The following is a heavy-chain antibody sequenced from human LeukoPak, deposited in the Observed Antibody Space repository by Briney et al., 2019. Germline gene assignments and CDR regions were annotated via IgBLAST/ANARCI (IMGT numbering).Heavy chain of an antibody. D-gene: IGHD2-2*01. J-gene: IGHJ3*02. CDR3: ARQVIPDNSLDI. Sequence: GGSLRLSCAASGFTFSTYWMLWVRLAPGKGLEWVSRLSTDGTTTVYADSVKGRFTISRDNVKNIMYLQLSSLRDEDTAVYYCARQVIPDNSLDIWGPGTTVTVSS. CDR1: GFTFSTYW. CDR2: LSTDGTTT. V-gene: IGHV3-74*01.